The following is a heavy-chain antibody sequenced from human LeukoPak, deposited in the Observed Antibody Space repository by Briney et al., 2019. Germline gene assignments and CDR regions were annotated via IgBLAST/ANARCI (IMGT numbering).Heavy chain of an antibody. CDR3: ARDAADPSIYYYYYYMDV. CDR1: GFTFSDYY. CDR2: IKQDGSEK. J-gene: IGHJ6*03. D-gene: IGHD6-13*01. V-gene: IGHV3-7*01. Sequence: PGGSLRLSCAASGFTFSDYYMSWIRQAPGKGLEWVANIKQDGSEKYYVDSVKGRFTISRDNAKNSLYLQMNSLRAEDTAVYYCARDAADPSIYYYYYYMDVWGKGTTVTVSS.